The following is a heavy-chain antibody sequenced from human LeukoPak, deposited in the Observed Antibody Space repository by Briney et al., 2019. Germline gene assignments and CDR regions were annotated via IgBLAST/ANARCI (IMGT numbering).Heavy chain of an antibody. V-gene: IGHV3-30*02. CDR3: AKAPVTSCRGAYCYPFDS. D-gene: IGHD2-21*01. Sequence: PGGSLRLSCAASGFTFSSYAMHWVRQAPGKGLEWVAFIRSDGSNKSYADSVKGRFTISRDNSKNTLYLQMNSLRAEDAAVYFCAKAPVTSCRGAYCYPFDSWGQGTLVTVSS. CDR2: IRSDGSNK. J-gene: IGHJ4*02. CDR1: GFTFSSYA.